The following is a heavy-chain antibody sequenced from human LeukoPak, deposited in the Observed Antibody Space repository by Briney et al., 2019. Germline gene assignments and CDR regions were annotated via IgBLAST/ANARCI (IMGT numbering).Heavy chain of an antibody. Sequence: GRSLRLSCAASGFTFSSYAMHWVRQAPGKGLEWVAVISYDGSNKYYADSVKGRFTISRDNSENTLYLQMNSLRAEDTAVYYCARGRYSYGPYYYYGMDVWGQGTTVTVSS. CDR1: GFTFSSYA. CDR3: ARGRYSYGPYYYYGMDV. CDR2: ISYDGSNK. D-gene: IGHD5-18*01. V-gene: IGHV3-30-3*01. J-gene: IGHJ6*02.